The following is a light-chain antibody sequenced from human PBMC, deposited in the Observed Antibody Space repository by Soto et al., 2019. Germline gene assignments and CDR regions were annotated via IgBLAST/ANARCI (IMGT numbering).Light chain of an antibody. CDR1: QSVSSSY. Sequence: EIVLTQSPGTLSLSPGERATLSCRASQSVSSSYLAWYQQKPGQPPRLLIYGASSRATGIPDRFSGSGSGTDFTLTISSLEPEDFAVYYCQKFGTSPFTFGQGTRLEIK. J-gene: IGKJ5*01. CDR3: QKFGTSPFT. CDR2: GAS. V-gene: IGKV3-20*01.